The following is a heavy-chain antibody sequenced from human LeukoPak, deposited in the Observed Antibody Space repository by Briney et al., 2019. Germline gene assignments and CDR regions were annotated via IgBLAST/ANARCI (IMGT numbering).Heavy chain of an antibody. CDR2: ISYDGSNK. J-gene: IGHJ1*01. D-gene: IGHD2-2*01. Sequence: GGSLRLSCAASGFTFSSYGMHWVRQAPGKGLGWVAVISYDGSNKYYADSVKGRFTISRDNSKNTLYLQMNSLRAEDTAVYYCAKEPYCSSTSCIGEYFQRWGQGTLVAVSS. V-gene: IGHV3-30*18. CDR1: GFTFSSYG. CDR3: AKEPYCSSTSCIGEYFQR.